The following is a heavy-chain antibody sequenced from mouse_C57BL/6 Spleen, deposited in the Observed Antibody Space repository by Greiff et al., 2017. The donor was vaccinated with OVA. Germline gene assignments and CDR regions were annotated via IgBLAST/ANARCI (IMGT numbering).Heavy chain of an antibody. CDR2: IHPNSGST. CDR3: ARSYYGSSYVDFDY. D-gene: IGHD1-1*01. V-gene: IGHV1-64*01. CDR1: GYTFTSYS. J-gene: IGHJ2*01. Sequence: QVQLQQPGAELVKPGASVKLSCKASGYTFTSYSMHWVKQRPGQGLEWIGMIHPNSGSTNYNEKFKSKATLTVDKSSSTAYMQLSSLTSEDSAVYYCARSYYGSSYVDFDYWGQGTTLTVSS.